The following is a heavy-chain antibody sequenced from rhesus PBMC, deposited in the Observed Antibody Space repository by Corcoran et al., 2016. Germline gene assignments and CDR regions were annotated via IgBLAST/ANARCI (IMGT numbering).Heavy chain of an antibody. CDR1: GGSISDSFY. J-gene: IGHJ4*01. V-gene: IGHV4-106*01. CDR2: IYGGDGRT. CDR3: ARPDCSSSYCYSYAY. D-gene: IGHD2-27*01. Sequence: QVQLQESGPGLVKPSETLSLTCAVSGGSISDSFYWSWIRQPPGVGLEWIGYIYGGDGRTSYNPSLKSRVTISTDTSKNQFSLKLSSVTAADTAVYYCARPDCSSSYCYSYAYWGQGVLITVSP.